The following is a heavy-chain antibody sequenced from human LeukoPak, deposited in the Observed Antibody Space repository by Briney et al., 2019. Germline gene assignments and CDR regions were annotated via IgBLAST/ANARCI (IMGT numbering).Heavy chain of an antibody. J-gene: IGHJ4*02. D-gene: IGHD3-3*01. CDR3: AKDRVPGGYYDFWSGYYSDFDY. CDR2: IWYDGSNE. CDR1: GFTFSSYG. V-gene: IGHV3-33*06. Sequence: HPGGSLRLSCAASGFTFSSYGMHWVRQAPGKGLEWVAVIWYDGSNEYYADSVKGRFTIPRDNSKNTLYLQMNSLRAEDTAVYYCAKDRVPGGYYDFWSGYYSDFDYWGQGTLSPSPQ.